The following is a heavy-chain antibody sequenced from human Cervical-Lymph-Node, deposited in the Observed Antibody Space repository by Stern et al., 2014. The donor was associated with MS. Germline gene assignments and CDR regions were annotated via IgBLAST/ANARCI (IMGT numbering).Heavy chain of an antibody. CDR1: GGSISSYY. CDR3: ARGRDDLPDY. J-gene: IGHJ4*02. CDR2: IYYSGIT. V-gene: IGHV4-59*01. Sequence: VQLQESGPGLVKPSETLSLTCTVSGGSISSYYWSWIRQPPGKGLEWIGYIYYSGITNYNPSLKSRVTISVDTSKNQFSLKLSSVTAADTAVYYCARGRDDLPDYWGQGTLVTVSP. D-gene: IGHD3-16*01.